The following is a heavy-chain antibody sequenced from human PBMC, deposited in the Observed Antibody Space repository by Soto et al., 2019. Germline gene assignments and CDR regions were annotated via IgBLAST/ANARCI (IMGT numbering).Heavy chain of an antibody. CDR2: IIPIFGTA. CDR1: RDTFTSYS. D-gene: IGHD3-22*01. J-gene: IGHJ5*02. Sequence: QVPLVQSGAEVKKPGSSLNISCKASRDTFTSYSINWVRQAPGQGLEWVGGIIPIFGTANYAQRFKDRVTITADESKNTAYMALTSLRPDDTAVYYCTQGDYDTTGWFDPWGQGTLVTVSS. CDR3: TQGDYDTTGWFDP. V-gene: IGHV1-69*01.